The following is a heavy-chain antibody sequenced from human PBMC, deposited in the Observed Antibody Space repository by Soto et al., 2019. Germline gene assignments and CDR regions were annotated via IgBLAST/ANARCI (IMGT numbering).Heavy chain of an antibody. CDR1: GYTFTGYY. Sequence: EASVKVSCKASGYTFTGYYMHWVRQAPGQGLEWMGWINPNSGGTNYAQKFQGWVTMTRDTSISTAYMELSRLRSDDTAVYYCARVGRGFVTVMYRFDYWGQGTLVTVSS. CDR2: INPNSGGT. V-gene: IGHV1-2*04. D-gene: IGHD1-26*01. J-gene: IGHJ4*02. CDR3: ARVGRGFVTVMYRFDY.